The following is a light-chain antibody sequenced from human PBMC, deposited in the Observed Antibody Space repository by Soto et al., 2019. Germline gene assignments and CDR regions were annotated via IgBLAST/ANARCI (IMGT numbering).Light chain of an antibody. CDR2: EVT. CDR1: SSNIGSNY. CDR3: ISFRGTDSPYV. Sequence: QSVLTQPPSASGTPGQRVTISCSGSSSNIGSNYVYWYQQHPGKAPKLMISEVTNRPSGVSSRFSGSKSGNTASLTISGLQTDDEADYYCISFRGTDSPYVFGTGTKVTVL. V-gene: IGLV1-47*01. J-gene: IGLJ1*01.